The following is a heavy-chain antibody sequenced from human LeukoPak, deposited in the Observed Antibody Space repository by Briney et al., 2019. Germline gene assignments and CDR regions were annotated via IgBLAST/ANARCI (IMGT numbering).Heavy chain of an antibody. CDR2: ISGSAYTT. CDR1: GFNFRTYG. J-gene: IGHJ4*02. D-gene: IGHD2-8*01. V-gene: IGHV3-23*01. Sequence: GGSLRLSCATSGFNFRTYGMSWIRQAPGKGLEWVAGISGSAYTTHYAGSVKGRFTISRDNSKNTLFLQMDSLRVEDTAVYYCAKLPIMLALNRIEFWSQGSLVTVTS. CDR3: AKLPIMLALNRIEF.